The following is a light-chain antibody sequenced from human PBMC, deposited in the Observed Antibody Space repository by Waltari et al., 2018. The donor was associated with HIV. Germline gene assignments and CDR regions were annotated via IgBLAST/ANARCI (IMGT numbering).Light chain of an antibody. CDR2: DAS. CDR3: QQRSNWPPT. Sequence: IVLTQSPATLSLSPGERATLSCRASQSVSSYLAWYQQKPGQAPRLLIYDASNRATGIPARFSGSGSGTDFTLTICSLEPEDFAVYYCQQRSNWPPTFGGGTKVEIK. V-gene: IGKV3-11*01. CDR1: QSVSSY. J-gene: IGKJ4*01.